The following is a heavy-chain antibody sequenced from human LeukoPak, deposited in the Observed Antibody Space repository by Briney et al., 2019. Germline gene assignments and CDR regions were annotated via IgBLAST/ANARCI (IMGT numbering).Heavy chain of an antibody. CDR3: ARNNLDSYYYYMDV. V-gene: IGHV1-69*05. CDR1: GGTFSSYA. D-gene: IGHD1/OR15-1a*01. J-gene: IGHJ6*03. CDR2: IIPIFGTA. Sequence: GASVKVSCRASGGTFSSYAISWVRQAPGQGLEWMGGIIPIFGTANYAQKFQGRVTITTDESTSTAYMELSSLRSEDTAVYYCARNNLDSYYYYMDVCGKGTTVTVSS.